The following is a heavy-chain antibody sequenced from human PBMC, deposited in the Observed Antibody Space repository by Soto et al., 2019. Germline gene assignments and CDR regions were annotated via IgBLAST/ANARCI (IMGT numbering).Heavy chain of an antibody. D-gene: IGHD3-16*01. CDR2: VDPTDSYT. Sequence: GEPVNIYCKGSGYSYTRYWISWVRQMPGKGLEWMGRVDPTDSYTNYSPSFQGHVTISADKSISTAYLQWSSLKAADTAMYYCATLLPITFTRMDVWGPVTTVTTS. J-gene: IGHJ6*02. CDR3: ATLLPITFTRMDV. CDR1: GYSYTRYW. V-gene: IGHV5-10-1*01.